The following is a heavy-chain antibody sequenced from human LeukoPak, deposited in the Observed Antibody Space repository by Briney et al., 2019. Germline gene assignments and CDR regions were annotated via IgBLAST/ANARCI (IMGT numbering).Heavy chain of an antibody. CDR1: GFTFSSYG. J-gene: IGHJ5*02. Sequence: GGSLRLSCAAPGFTFSSYGMHWVRQAPGKGLEWVAFIRYDGTNEYYADSVKGRFTISRDNFKNTLSLQMNGLRVEDTALYYCVNSGFDPWGQGTLVTVSS. CDR2: IRYDGTNE. CDR3: VNSGFDP. D-gene: IGHD3-10*01. V-gene: IGHV3-30*02.